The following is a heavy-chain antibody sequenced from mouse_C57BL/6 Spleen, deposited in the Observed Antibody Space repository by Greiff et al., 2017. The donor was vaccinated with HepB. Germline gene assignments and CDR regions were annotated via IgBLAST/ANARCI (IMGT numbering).Heavy chain of an antibody. CDR3: ARLGWLRRGDY. CDR2: ISSGGSYT. D-gene: IGHD2-2*01. V-gene: IGHV5-6*01. J-gene: IGHJ2*01. Sequence: EVKLVESGGDLVKPGGSLKLSCAASGFTFSSYGMSWVRQTPDKRLEWVATISSGGSYTYYPDSVKGRFTISRDNAKNTLYLQMSSLKSEDTAMYYCARLGWLRRGDYWGQGTTLTVSS. CDR1: GFTFSSYG.